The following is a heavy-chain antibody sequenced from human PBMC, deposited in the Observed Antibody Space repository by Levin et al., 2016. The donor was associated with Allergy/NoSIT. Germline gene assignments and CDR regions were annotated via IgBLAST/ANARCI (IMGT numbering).Heavy chain of an antibody. D-gene: IGHD4-17*01. Sequence: ASVKVSCKASGYTFTGYYMHWVRQAPGQGLEWMGWINPNSGGTNYAQKFQGRVTMTRDTSISTAYMELSRLRSDDTAVYYCARAPYGDSIDAFDIWGQGTMVTVSS. CDR2: INPNSGGT. V-gene: IGHV1-2*02. CDR3: ARAPYGDSIDAFDI. J-gene: IGHJ3*02. CDR1: GYTFTGYY.